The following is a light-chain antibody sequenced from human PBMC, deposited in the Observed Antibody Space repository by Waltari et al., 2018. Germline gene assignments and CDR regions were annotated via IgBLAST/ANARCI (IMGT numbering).Light chain of an antibody. Sequence: SRLTQPTSPSGSHGQSVTIPCPGPSSHVGPYYYASWYQHHPGKAPKLMIYDVSTRPSGVPDRFSGSKSGNTASLTVSGLQAEDEADYYCSSYAGSTYVFGTGTKVTVL. J-gene: IGLJ1*01. CDR3: SSYAGSTYV. V-gene: IGLV2-8*01. CDR1: SSHVGPYYY. CDR2: DVS.